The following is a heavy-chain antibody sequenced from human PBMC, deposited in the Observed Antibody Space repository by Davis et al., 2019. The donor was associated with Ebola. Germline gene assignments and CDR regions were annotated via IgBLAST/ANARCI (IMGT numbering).Heavy chain of an antibody. CDR1: GFSFSNYG. D-gene: IGHD2-2*01. J-gene: IGHJ4*02. V-gene: IGHV3-74*01. Sequence: PGGSLRLSCAASGFSFSNYGMHWVRQAPGKGLVWVSRINPDGSFTDYADSVKGRFSISRDSTSNTLYLQMNGLRAEDTAVYYCARSSYQPDYWGQGTLVTVSS. CDR2: INPDGSFT. CDR3: ARSSYQPDY.